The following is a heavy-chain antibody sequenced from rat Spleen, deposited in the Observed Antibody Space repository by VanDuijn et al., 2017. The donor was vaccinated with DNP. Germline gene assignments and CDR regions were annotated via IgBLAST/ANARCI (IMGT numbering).Heavy chain of an antibody. D-gene: IGHD1-1*01. CDR2: ISYGGST. CDR3: ARLRLEWEVRAMDA. J-gene: IGHJ4*01. Sequence: EVQLQESGPGLVKPSQSLSLTCSVTGYSITSNYWGWIRKFPGSEMEWIGNISYGGSTRYNPSLKSRISITRDTSKNQFFLQLNSLTTEDKATYYCARLRLEWEVRAMDAWGQGTSVTVSS. CDR1: GYSITSNY. V-gene: IGHV3-1*01.